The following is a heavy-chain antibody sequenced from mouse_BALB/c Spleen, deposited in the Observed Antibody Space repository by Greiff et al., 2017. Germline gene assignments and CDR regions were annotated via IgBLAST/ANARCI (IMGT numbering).Heavy chain of an antibody. CDR2: IDPANGNT. CDR1: GFNIKDSY. J-gene: IGHJ3*01. V-gene: IGHV14-3*02. Sequence: EVQVVESGAELVKPGASVKLSCTASGFNIKDSYMHWVKQRPEQGLEWIGRIDPANGNTKYDPKFQGKATITADTSSNTAYLQLSSLTSEDTAVYYCARSPYGSSYGGFAYWGQGTLVTVSA. D-gene: IGHD1-1*01. CDR3: ARSPYGSSYGGFAY.